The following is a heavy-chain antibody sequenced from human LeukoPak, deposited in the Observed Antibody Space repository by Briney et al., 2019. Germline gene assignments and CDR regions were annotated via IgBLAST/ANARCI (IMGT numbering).Heavy chain of an antibody. V-gene: IGHV4-61*02. Sequence: SQTLSLTCTVSGGSISSGSYYWSWIRQPAGKGLEWIGRIYTSGSTNYNPSLKSRVTISVDTSKNQFSLKLSSVTAADTAVYYCARGMRSYSFDYWGQGTLVTVSS. CDR3: ARGMRSYSFDY. J-gene: IGHJ4*02. CDR2: IYTSGST. CDR1: GGSISSGSYY.